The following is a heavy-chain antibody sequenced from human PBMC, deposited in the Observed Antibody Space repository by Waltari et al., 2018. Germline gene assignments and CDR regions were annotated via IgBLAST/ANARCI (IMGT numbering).Heavy chain of an antibody. CDR2: IYTSGST. CDR1: GGSINSGTYY. CDR3: ARERRRWLQGPEAFDI. J-gene: IGHJ3*02. D-gene: IGHD5-12*01. V-gene: IGHV4-61*02. Sequence: QVQLQESGPGLVKPSQTLSLSCNVSGGSINSGTYYWSWIRQPAGKELEWIGRIYTSGSTNYNPSLKSRVTISVDTSKNQFSLKLSSVTAADTAVYYCARERRRWLQGPEAFDIWGQGTMVTVSS.